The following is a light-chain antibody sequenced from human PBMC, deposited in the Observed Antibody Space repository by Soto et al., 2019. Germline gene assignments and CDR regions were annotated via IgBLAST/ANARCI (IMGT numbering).Light chain of an antibody. V-gene: IGKV1-27*01. Sequence: DIQMTQSPSSLSASVGDRVTITCRASQGITNYLAWYQQKPGKVPRLLIYAASTSQSGVPSRFSGSGSGTDFTLTISSLQPEDVATYYCQQYFGTPPTFGQGTKLEIK. CDR1: QGITNY. CDR3: QQYFGTPPT. J-gene: IGKJ2*01. CDR2: AAS.